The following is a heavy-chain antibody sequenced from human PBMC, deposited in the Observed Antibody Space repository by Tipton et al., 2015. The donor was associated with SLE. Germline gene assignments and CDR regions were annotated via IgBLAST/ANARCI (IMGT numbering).Heavy chain of an antibody. CDR1: GGSISSGTYY. J-gene: IGHJ4*02. CDR3: ARERPAAGHFDY. CDR2: IYAGGST. D-gene: IGHD6-13*01. V-gene: IGHV4-61*02. Sequence: TLSLTCTVSGGSISSGTYYFTWIRQPAGKELEWIGRIYAGGSTNYNPSLKSRVTLSIDTSKNQFSLQLSSVTAADTAVYYCARERPAAGHFDYWGQGTLVPVSS.